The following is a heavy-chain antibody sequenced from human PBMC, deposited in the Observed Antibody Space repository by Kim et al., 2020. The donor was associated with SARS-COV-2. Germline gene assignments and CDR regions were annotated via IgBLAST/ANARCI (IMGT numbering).Heavy chain of an antibody. J-gene: IGHJ6*02. CDR1: GFTFSSFA. D-gene: IGHD4-4*01. CDR3: AKELQVYWGLDV. CDR2: ISSSGGNT. Sequence: GGSLRLSCAASGFTFSSFAMRWVRQAPGKGLEWVSGISSSGGNTHYADSVKGRFTISRDNSKNTLYLQMNSLRGEDTAVYYCAKELQVYWGLDVWGQGTT. V-gene: IGHV3-23*01.